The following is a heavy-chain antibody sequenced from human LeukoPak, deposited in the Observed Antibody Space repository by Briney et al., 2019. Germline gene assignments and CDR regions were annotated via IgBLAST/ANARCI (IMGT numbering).Heavy chain of an antibody. CDR3: ARQEASSGWYISGWFDP. D-gene: IGHD6-19*01. V-gene: IGHV4-34*01. CDR2: INHSGST. CDR1: GGSFSGYY. Sequence: SETLSLTCAVYGGSFSGYYWSWIRQPPGKGLEWIGEINHSGSTNYNPSLKSRVTISVDTSKNQLSLKLSSVTAADTAVYYCARQEASSGWYISGWFDPWGQGTLVTVSS. J-gene: IGHJ5*02.